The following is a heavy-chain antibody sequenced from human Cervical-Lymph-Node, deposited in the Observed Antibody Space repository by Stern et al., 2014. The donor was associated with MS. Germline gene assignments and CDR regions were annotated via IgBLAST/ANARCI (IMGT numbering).Heavy chain of an antibody. CDR3: ARGQPKVGVTEGYLDY. CDR1: GYTFTSYY. V-gene: IGHV1-46*03. Sequence: QDQLVQSGAEVKKPGASVKVSCKPYGYTFTSYYMHWVRQVPGQGFEWLGKINPTGGSTNYAQKFQARVTMTREMSTSTLYMELSSLRSDDSAVYYCARGQPKVGVTEGYLDYWGQGTPVTVSS. D-gene: IGHD1-26*01. CDR2: INPTGGST. J-gene: IGHJ4*02.